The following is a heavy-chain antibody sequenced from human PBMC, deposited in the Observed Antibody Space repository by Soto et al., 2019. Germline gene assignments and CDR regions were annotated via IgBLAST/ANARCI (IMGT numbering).Heavy chain of an antibody. D-gene: IGHD2-15*01. V-gene: IGHV3-33*01. CDR2: IWYDGSNK. CDR1: GFTFSSYG. CDR3: ARGPGYCSGGSCFFEYFQH. J-gene: IGHJ1*01. Sequence: GGSLRLSCAASGFTFSSYGMHWVRQAPGKGLEWVAVIWYDGSNKYYADSVKGRFTISRDNSKNTLYLQMNSLRAEDTAVYYCARGPGYCSGGSCFFEYFQHWGQGTLVTVSS.